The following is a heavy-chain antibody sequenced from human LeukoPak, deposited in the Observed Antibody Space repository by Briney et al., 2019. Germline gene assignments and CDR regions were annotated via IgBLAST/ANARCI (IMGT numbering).Heavy chain of an antibody. Sequence: GGSLRLSCAASGFTFSSYAMSWVRQAPGKGLEWVSAISGSGGSTYYADSVKGRFTISRDNSKNTLYLQMNSLRAEDTAVYYCAKEPNYYDSSDLGDALDIWGQGTMVTVSS. J-gene: IGHJ3*02. D-gene: IGHD3-22*01. CDR1: GFTFSSYA. V-gene: IGHV3-23*01. CDR2: ISGSGGST. CDR3: AKEPNYYDSSDLGDALDI.